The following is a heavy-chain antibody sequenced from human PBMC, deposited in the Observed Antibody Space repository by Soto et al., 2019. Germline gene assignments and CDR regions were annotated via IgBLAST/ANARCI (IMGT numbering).Heavy chain of an antibody. CDR3: ARDLGGIAVAGQTDY. CDR1: GYTFTSYY. CDR2: INPSGGST. J-gene: IGHJ4*02. V-gene: IGHV1-46*01. Sequence: GASVKVSCKASGYTFTSYYMHWVRQAPGQGLEWMGIINPSGGSTSYAQKFQGRVTMTRDTSTSTVYMELSSLRSEDTAVYYCARDLGGIAVAGQTDYWGQGTLVTVSS. D-gene: IGHD6-19*01.